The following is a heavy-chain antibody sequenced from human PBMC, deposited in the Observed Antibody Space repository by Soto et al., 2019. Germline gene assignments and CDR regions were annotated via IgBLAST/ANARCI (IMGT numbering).Heavy chain of an antibody. J-gene: IGHJ4*02. D-gene: IGHD3-3*01. Sequence: GASVKVSCKTSGGTFSNDIITWVRQAPGQGLEWMGRIIPLLDTTNYAQKFQGRVTITRDKSTSTAYMELNRLRSDDTAVYYCARVGSTIFHFDYWGQGTLVTVS. CDR1: GGTFSNDI. V-gene: IGHV1-69*08. CDR3: ARVGSTIFHFDY. CDR2: IIPLLDTT.